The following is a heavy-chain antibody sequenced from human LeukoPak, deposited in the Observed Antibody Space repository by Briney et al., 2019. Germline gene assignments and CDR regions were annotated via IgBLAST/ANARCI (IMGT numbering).Heavy chain of an antibody. CDR2: INHSGST. CDR1: GGSFSGYY. D-gene: IGHD3-16*02. V-gene: IGHV4-34*01. Sequence: SETLSLTCAVYGGSFSGYYWSWIRQPPGKGLEWIGEINHSGSTNYNPSLKSRVTISVDTSMNQFSLKLSSVTAADTAVYYCARVLYDYVWGSYRSGYFDYWGQGTLVTVSS. CDR3: ARVLYDYVWGSYRSGYFDY. J-gene: IGHJ4*02.